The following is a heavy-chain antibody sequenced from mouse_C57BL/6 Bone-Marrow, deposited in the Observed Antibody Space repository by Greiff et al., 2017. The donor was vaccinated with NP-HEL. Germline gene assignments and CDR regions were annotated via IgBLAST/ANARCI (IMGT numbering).Heavy chain of an antibody. CDR1: GYTFTDYE. Sequence: QVQLQQSGAELVRPGASVTLSCKASGYTFTDYEMHWVKQTPVHGLEWIGAIDPETGGTAYNQKFKGKAILTADKSSSTAYMELRSLTSEDSAVYYCTNDYVGRVYCDYWGQGTTLTVSS. CDR3: TNDYVGRVYCDY. J-gene: IGHJ2*01. D-gene: IGHD2-4*01. CDR2: IDPETGGT. V-gene: IGHV1-15*01.